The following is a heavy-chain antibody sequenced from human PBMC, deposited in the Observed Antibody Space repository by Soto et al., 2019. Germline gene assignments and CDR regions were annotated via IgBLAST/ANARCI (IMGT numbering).Heavy chain of an antibody. D-gene: IGHD6-6*01. V-gene: IGHV1-58*02. J-gene: IGHJ4*02. CDR1: GFTFTSSA. CDR3: ARGSRDDSSSGDF. CDR2: IVVGSGNT. Sequence: SVKVSCKASGFTFTSSAMQWVRQARGQRLEWIGWIVVGSGNTNYAQKFQERVTITRDMSTSTAYMELSSLRSEDTAVYYCARGSRDDSSSGDFWGQGTLVTVSS.